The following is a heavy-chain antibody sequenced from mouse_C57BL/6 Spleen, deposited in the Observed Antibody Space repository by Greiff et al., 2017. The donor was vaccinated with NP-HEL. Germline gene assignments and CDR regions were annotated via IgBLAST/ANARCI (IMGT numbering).Heavy chain of an antibody. CDR2: IYPGGGYT. V-gene: IGHV1-63*01. Sequence: QVQLQQPGAELVRPGTSVKLSCKASGYTFTNSWMGWAKQRPGHGLEWIGDIYPGGGYTNYNEKFKGKATLTADKSSSTAYMQFSSLTSEDSAIYYCTFYSNYDAMDYWGQGTSVTVSS. J-gene: IGHJ4*01. D-gene: IGHD2-5*01. CDR3: TFYSNYDAMDY. CDR1: GYTFTNSW.